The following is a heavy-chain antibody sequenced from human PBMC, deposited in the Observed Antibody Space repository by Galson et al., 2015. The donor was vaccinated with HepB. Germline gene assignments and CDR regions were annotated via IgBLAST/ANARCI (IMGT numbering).Heavy chain of an antibody. CDR1: GYTFTSYA. V-gene: IGHV7-4-1*02. CDR2: INTNTGNP. D-gene: IGHD3-10*01. Sequence: SVKVSCKASGYTFTSYAMNWVRQAPGQGLEWMGWINTNTGNPTYAQGFTGRFVFSLDTSVSTAYLQISSLKAEDTAVYYCARDSRYYYGSGSPRGSFDIWGQGTIVTVSS. J-gene: IGHJ3*02. CDR3: ARDSRYYYGSGSPRGSFDI.